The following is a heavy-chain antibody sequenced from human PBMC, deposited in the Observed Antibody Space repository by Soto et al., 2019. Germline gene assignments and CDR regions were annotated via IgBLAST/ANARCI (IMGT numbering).Heavy chain of an antibody. CDR1: GFIFNGAW. Sequence: EVQLVESGGGLVQPGGSLRLSCVASGFIFNGAWMNWVRQAPGTGLEWVGRIKSGSHAGTTDYAAPVKGRFSISRDYSRKPFVLEKGHPKTAGTAGYFCAPNAVPPPPPGGQGTLVTVSS. CDR2: IKSGSHAGTT. CDR3: APNAVPPPPP. D-gene: IGHD6-19*01. V-gene: IGHV3-15*07. J-gene: IGHJ5*02.